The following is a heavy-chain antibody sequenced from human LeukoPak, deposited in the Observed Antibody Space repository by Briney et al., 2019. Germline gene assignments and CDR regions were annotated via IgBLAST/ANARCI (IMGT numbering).Heavy chain of an antibody. CDR2: IKQDGSEK. D-gene: IGHD3-3*01. CDR1: GFTFSSYW. J-gene: IGHJ4*02. Sequence: GGTLRLSCAASGFTFSSYWMSWVRQAPGKGLGWVANIKQDGSEKYYVNSVKGRFTISRDNAKNSLYLQMNSLRAEDTAVYYCARDRRYDFWSGYLRGFDYWGQGTLVTVSS. V-gene: IGHV3-7*01. CDR3: ARDRRYDFWSGYLRGFDY.